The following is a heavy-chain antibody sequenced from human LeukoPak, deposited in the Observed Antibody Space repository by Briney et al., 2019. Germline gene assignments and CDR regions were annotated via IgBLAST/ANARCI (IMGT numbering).Heavy chain of an antibody. CDR2: IIPIFGTV. CDR1: GGTFSSYA. J-gene: IGHJ6*02. CDR3: ARDCSSTSCYNYYYYGMDV. V-gene: IGHV1-69*13. D-gene: IGHD2-2*02. Sequence: GASVKVSCKASGGTFSSYAISWVRQAPGQGLEWMGGIIPIFGTVNYAQKFQGRVTITADESTSTAYMELSSLRSEDTAVYYCARDCSSTSCYNYYYYGMDVWGQGTTVTVSS.